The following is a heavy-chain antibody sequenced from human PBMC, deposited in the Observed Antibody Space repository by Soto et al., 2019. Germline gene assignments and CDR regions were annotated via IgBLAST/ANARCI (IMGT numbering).Heavy chain of an antibody. CDR1: GFSLSTSGVG. Sequence: QITLKESGPPLVKPTQTLTLTCTFSGFSLSTSGVGVGWIRQPPGKALEWLALIYWDDDKRYSPSLKSRLTITKDTSKNHVVLTMTNMDPVDTATYYCAHRRAYCSGGSCYSIWFDPWGQGTLVTVSS. V-gene: IGHV2-5*02. CDR2: IYWDDDK. D-gene: IGHD2-15*01. J-gene: IGHJ5*02. CDR3: AHRRAYCSGGSCYSIWFDP.